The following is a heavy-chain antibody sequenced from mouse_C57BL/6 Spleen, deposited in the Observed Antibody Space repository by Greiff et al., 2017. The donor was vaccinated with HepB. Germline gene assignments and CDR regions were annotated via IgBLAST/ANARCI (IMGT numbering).Heavy chain of an antibody. CDR1: GFTFSSYA. Sequence: EVQRVESGGGLVKPGGSLKLSCAASGFTFSSYAMSWVRQTPEKRLEWVATISDGGSYTYYPDNVKGRFTISRDNAKNNLYRQMSHLKSEDTAMYYCARDGGDYPFAYWGQGTLVTVSA. D-gene: IGHD2-4*01. V-gene: IGHV5-4*01. CDR2: ISDGGSYT. J-gene: IGHJ3*01. CDR3: ARDGGDYPFAY.